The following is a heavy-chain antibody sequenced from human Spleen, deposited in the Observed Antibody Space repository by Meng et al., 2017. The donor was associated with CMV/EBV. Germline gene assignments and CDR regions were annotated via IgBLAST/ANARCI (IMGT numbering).Heavy chain of an antibody. J-gene: IGHJ4*02. CDR3: ARVPSGYDRPPYNDY. Sequence: ESLKISCVVSGFIFSNYDMNWVRQAPGKGLEWIGEINHSGSTNYNPSLKSRVTISVDTSKNQFSLKLSSVTAADTAVYYCARVPSGYDRPPYNDYWGQGTLVTVSS. V-gene: IGHV4-34*01. CDR1: GFIFSNYD. CDR2: INHSGST. D-gene: IGHD5-12*01.